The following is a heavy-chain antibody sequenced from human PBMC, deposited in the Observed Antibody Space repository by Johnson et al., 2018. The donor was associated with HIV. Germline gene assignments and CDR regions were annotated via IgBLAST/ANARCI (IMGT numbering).Heavy chain of an antibody. CDR3: ARRGLANAFDI. D-gene: IGHD3-10*01. CDR2: IWYDGSNK. V-gene: IGHV3-33*01. Sequence: QVQLVESGGGVVQPGRSLRLSCAASGFTFSSYGMHWVRQAPGKGLEWVAVIWYDGSNKYYADSVKGRFTISRDNSKNTLYLQMSSLRADDTAVYYCARRGLANAFDIWGQGTMVTVSS. CDR1: GFTFSSYG. J-gene: IGHJ3*02.